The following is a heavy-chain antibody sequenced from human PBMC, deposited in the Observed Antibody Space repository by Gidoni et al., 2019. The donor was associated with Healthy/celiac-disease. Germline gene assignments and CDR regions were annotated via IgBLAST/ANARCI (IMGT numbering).Heavy chain of an antibody. J-gene: IGHJ4*02. CDR3: ARHSGYLNGELDY. CDR1: GYSFTSYW. CDR2: IDPSDYET. D-gene: IGHD3-22*01. Sequence: EVQLVQSGAEVKQPGDSLRISCKGSGYSFTSYWISWVRQRPVKGLEWMGRIDPSDYETNYRPSFQGHFTISADKSSSTAYLQCSSLKAADTAMYYCARHSGYLNGELDYWGQGTLVTVSS. V-gene: IGHV5-10-1*03.